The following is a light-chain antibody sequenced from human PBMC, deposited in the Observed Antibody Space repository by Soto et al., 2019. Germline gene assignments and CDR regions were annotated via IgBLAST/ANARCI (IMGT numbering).Light chain of an antibody. CDR1: QSVSSN. CDR3: QQYNNWPPLN. V-gene: IGKV3-15*01. CDR2: GAS. J-gene: IGKJ4*01. Sequence: EIVMTQSPATLSVSPGERATLSCRASQSVSSNLAWYQQKPGQAPRLLIYGASTRATGIPARFSGSGSGTAVTLTSSSLQSEDFGVYLCQQYNNWPPLNFGGGTKVEIK.